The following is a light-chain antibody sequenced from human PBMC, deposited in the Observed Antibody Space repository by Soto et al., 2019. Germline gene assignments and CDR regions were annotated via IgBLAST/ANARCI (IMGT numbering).Light chain of an antibody. V-gene: IGKV3-11*01. CDR3: QQRYDWPLT. J-gene: IGKJ2*01. Sequence: EIVLTQSPATLSLSPGERATLSCRASQSLNNFLAWYQQRPGQAPRLLIYDAFSRATGIPARFSGGGSGTDFTLTISSLEPEDFAVYYCQQRYDWPLTFGQGTKLEIK. CDR1: QSLNNF. CDR2: DAF.